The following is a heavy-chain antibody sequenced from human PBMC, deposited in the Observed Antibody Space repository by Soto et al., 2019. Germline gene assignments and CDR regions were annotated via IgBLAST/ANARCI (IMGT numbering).Heavy chain of an antibody. V-gene: IGHV4-59*01. CDR1: GGSISSYY. CDR2: IYYSGST. Sequence: SETLSLTCTVSGGSISSYYWSWIRQPPGKGLEWIGYIYYSGSTNYNPSLKSRVTISVDTSKNQFSLKLSSVTAADTAVYYCASKTAGSGSHFDIWGQGTMVTVS. J-gene: IGHJ3*02. CDR3: ASKTAGSGSHFDI. D-gene: IGHD3-10*01.